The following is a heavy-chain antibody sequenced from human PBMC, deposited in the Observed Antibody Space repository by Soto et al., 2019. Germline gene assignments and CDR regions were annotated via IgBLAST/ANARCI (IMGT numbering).Heavy chain of an antibody. D-gene: IGHD2-2*01. CDR2: ISHIGST. J-gene: IGHJ6*03. CDR3: ASVVCISTRCYVMDV. Sequence: QVQLQQWGAGLLKASETLSLTCAVYGGSFSGYHWSWIRQPPGKGLEWIGEISHIGSTNYNPSLKSRATISVDTSKNQFSLKLSSVTAADTAVYYCASVVCISTRCYVMDVWGKGTTVTVSS. CDR1: GGSFSGYH. V-gene: IGHV4-34*01.